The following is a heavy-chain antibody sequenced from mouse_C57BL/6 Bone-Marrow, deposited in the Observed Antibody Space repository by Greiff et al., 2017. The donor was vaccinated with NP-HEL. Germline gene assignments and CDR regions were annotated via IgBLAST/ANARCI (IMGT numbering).Heavy chain of an antibody. CDR3: TDYYGSMYFDV. CDR1: GFTFSNYW. V-gene: IGHV6-3*01. CDR2: IRLKSDNYAT. Sequence: EVMLVESGGGLVQPGGSMKLSCVASGFTFSNYWMNWVRQSPEKGLEWVAQIRLKSDNYATHYAESVKGRFTISRDDSKSSVYLQMNNLRAEDTGIYYCTDYYGSMYFDVWGTGTTVTVSS. J-gene: IGHJ1*03. D-gene: IGHD1-1*01.